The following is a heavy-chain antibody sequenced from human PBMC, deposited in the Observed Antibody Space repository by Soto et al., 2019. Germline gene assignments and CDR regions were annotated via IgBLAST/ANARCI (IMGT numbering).Heavy chain of an antibody. V-gene: IGHV4-59*08. J-gene: IGHJ6*02. CDR1: GCSINSYY. Sequence: PSETPALTCTASGCSINSYYWGWIRQSPGKRMEWIGYVHHSWGSSYNPSLQSRVAISLDTSKSQFSLKVTSVTATDTAVYYWARQWVGPLQGLVDGWGQGSTVT. D-gene: IGHD3-10*01. CDR2: VHHSWGS. CDR3: ARQWVGPLQGLVDG.